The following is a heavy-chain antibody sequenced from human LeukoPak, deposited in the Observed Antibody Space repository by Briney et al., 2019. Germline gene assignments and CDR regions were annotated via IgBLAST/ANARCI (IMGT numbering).Heavy chain of an antibody. CDR2: IYHTGST. V-gene: IGHV4-39*01. CDR1: GGSFSSTSYY. Sequence: PSETLSLTCTVSGGSFSSTSYYWGWIRQPPGKGLEWIANIYHTGSTYYNPSLKSRVTISVDTSANQFSLKLNSVTAAGTAVYYCARPIRSRDNNWFDPWGQGTLVIVSS. D-gene: IGHD3-10*01. J-gene: IGHJ5*02. CDR3: ARPIRSRDNNWFDP.